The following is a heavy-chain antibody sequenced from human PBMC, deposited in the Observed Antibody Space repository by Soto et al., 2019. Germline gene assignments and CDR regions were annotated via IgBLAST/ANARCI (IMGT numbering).Heavy chain of an antibody. J-gene: IGHJ4*02. CDR3: ARGPPIFY. Sequence: QLQLQESGSKLVKPSQTLSLTCAVSGGSISSGGYSWSWIRQPPGKGLEWIGYIYHSVSTYYNPSLESRVTISVDRSKTQFSLKLSSVTAADTAGYYCARGPPIFYWGQGTLVTVSS. V-gene: IGHV4-30-2*01. CDR1: GGSISSGGYS. D-gene: IGHD3-9*01. CDR2: IYHSVST.